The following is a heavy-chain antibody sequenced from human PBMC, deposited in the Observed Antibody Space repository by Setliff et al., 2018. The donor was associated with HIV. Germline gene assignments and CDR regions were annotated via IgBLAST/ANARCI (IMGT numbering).Heavy chain of an antibody. D-gene: IGHD3-3*01. J-gene: IGHJ4*02. V-gene: IGHV4-59*01. CDR3: ARVKRGLEWLPYRYFDY. Sequence: SETLSLTCTVSGGSISSYYWGWIRQPPGKGLEWIGYIYYSGSTNYNPSLKSRVTISVDTSKNQFSLKLSSVTAADTAVYYCARVKRGLEWLPYRYFDYWGQGTLVTVSS. CDR2: IYYSGST. CDR1: GGSISSYY.